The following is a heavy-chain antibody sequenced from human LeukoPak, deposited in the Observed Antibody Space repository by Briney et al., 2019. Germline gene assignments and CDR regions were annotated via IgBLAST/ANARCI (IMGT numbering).Heavy chain of an antibody. Sequence: PGGSLRLSCAASGFTFSSYGMHWVRQAPGKGLEWVAFIRYDGSNKYYADSVKGRFTISRDNSKNTLYLQMNSLRAEDMAVYYCAKVEGGYYAIKAHDAFDIWGQGTMVTVSS. J-gene: IGHJ3*02. CDR3: AKVEGGYYAIKAHDAFDI. CDR2: IRYDGSNK. D-gene: IGHD3-10*01. CDR1: GFTFSSYG. V-gene: IGHV3-30*02.